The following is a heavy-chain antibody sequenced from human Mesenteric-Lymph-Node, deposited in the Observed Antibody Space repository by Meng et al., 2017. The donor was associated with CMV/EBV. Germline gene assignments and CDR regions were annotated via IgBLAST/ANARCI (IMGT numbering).Heavy chain of an antibody. CDR2: ISYDGNNE. CDR1: EYTFIDYY. J-gene: IGHJ6*02. CDR3: ARDSYGMDV. Sequence: SCKASEYTFIDYYMHWVRQAPGKGLEWVTVISYDGNNEYYADSVKGRFTISRDNSKNTLYLQMNSLRVEDTAVYYCARDSYGMDVWGQGTTVTVFS. V-gene: IGHV3-30-3*01.